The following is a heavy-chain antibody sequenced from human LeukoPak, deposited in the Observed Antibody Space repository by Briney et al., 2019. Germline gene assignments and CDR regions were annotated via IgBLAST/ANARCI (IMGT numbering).Heavy chain of an antibody. CDR3: ARVRRRLWFDP. CDR1: GGSISSTIYY. V-gene: IGHV4-39*07. J-gene: IGHJ5*02. CDR2: IYYSGST. Sequence: SETLSLTCTVSGGSISSTIYYWGWIRQPPGRGLEWIGSIYYSGSTSYNPSLKSRVTISGDTSKNQFSLKLSSVTAADTAVYYCARVRRRLWFDPWGQGTLVTVSS. D-gene: IGHD6-25*01.